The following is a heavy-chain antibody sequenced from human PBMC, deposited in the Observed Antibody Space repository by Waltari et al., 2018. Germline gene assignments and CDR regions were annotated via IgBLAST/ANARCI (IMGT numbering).Heavy chain of an antibody. D-gene: IGHD2-2*01. CDR1: NGSLNNHY. Sequence: QVHLQESGPGLVKPSETLSLTCTVSNGSLNNHYWSWIRQPPGKRMEWIGRINQITGDTNYNPSLESRVIISSDISNNQFYQKLTSITAANTAIYYCAREGSLYSSTGGWIGPWGQGMLDTVSS. V-gene: IGHV4-59*11. J-gene: IGHJ5*01. CDR3: AREGSLYSSTGGWIGP. CDR2: INQITGDT.